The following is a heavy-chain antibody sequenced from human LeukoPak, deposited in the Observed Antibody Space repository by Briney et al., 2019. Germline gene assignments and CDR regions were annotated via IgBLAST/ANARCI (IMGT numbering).Heavy chain of an antibody. Sequence: SETLSLTCAVYGGSFSGYYWSWIRQPPGKGLEWIGEINHSGSTNYNPSLKSRVTISVDTSKNQFSLKLSSVTAADTAVYYCATGSGWKEIDYWGQGTLVNVSP. D-gene: IGHD6-19*01. CDR3: ATGSGWKEIDY. V-gene: IGHV4-34*01. CDR1: GGSFSGYY. CDR2: INHSGST. J-gene: IGHJ4*02.